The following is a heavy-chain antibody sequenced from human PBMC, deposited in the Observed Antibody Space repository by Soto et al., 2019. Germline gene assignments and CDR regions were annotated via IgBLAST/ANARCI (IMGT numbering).Heavy chain of an antibody. Sequence: GGSLRLACAASGFTFSSYSMNWVRQAPGKGLEWVSYISSSSSTIYYADSVKGRFTISRDNAKNSLYLQMNSLRAEDTAVYYCARDADRWELLRVGYYIHYSGQATLVTVSS. CDR3: ARDADRWELLRVGYYIHY. V-gene: IGHV3-48*01. D-gene: IGHD1-26*01. J-gene: IGHJ4*02. CDR2: ISSSSSTI. CDR1: GFTFSSYS.